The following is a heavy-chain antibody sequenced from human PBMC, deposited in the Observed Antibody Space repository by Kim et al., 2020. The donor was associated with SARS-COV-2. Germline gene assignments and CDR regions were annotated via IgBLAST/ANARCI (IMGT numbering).Heavy chain of an antibody. J-gene: IGHJ4*02. Sequence: GGSLRLSCAASGFTFSSYWMSWVRQAPGKGLEWVANIKQDGSEKYYVDSVKGRFTISRDNAKNPLYLQMNSLRAEDTAVYYCARELVAAPVDYWGQGTLVTVSS. CDR3: ARELVAAPVDY. V-gene: IGHV3-7*01. D-gene: IGHD2-15*01. CDR2: IKQDGSEK. CDR1: GFTFSSYW.